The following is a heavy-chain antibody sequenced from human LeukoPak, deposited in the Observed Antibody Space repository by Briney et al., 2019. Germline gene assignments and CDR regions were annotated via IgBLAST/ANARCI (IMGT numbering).Heavy chain of an antibody. V-gene: IGHV3-33*01. CDR3: ARDHVIRQAPPGF. D-gene: IGHD3-10*01. CDR2: VWSDGTNK. Sequence: GGSLRLSCAASGFTFTNYGMNWVRQAPGKGLEWVAVVWSDGTNKYYADSVKGRFTISRDNSKNTVYLQMNSLRAEDTAVYYCARDHVIRQAPPGFWGQGTLVTVSS. J-gene: IGHJ4*02. CDR1: GFTFTNYG.